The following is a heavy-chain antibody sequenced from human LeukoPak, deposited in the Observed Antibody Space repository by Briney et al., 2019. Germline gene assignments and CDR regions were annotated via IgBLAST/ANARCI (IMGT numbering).Heavy chain of an antibody. J-gene: IGHJ4*02. CDR3: ASFRYYYDSSGYYN. CDR1: GFTFSSYS. Sequence: GGSLRPSCAASGFTFSSYSMNWVRQAPGKGLEWVSSISSSSSYIYYADSVKGRFTISRDNAKNSLYLQMNSLRAEDTAVYYCASFRYYYDSSGYYNWGQGTLVTVSS. D-gene: IGHD3-22*01. CDR2: ISSSSSYI. V-gene: IGHV3-21*01.